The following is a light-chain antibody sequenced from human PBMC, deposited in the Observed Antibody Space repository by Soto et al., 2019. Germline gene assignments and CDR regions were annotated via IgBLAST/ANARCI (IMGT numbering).Light chain of an antibody. J-gene: IGLJ2*01. CDR2: YDS. Sequence: SYELTQPPSVSVAPGKTARITCGGNNIGSKSVHWYQQKPGQAPVLVIYYDSDRPSGIPERFSGSNSGNTATLTISRVEAGDEADYYCQVWYSSSDLGVFGGGTKVTVL. CDR1: NIGSKS. CDR3: QVWYSSSDLGV. V-gene: IGLV3-21*04.